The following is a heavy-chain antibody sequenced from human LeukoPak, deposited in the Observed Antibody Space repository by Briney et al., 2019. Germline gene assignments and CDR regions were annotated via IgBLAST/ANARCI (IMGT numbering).Heavy chain of an antibody. Sequence: GGSLRLSCAASGFTFSNYWMSWVRQAPGQGLEWMGGIIPIFGTANYAQKFQGRVTITADESTSTAYMELSSLRSEDTAVYYCARDSIAVAGSREDYWGQGTLVTVSS. CDR1: GFTFSNYW. CDR3: ARDSIAVAGSREDY. V-gene: IGHV1-69*01. D-gene: IGHD6-19*01. J-gene: IGHJ4*02. CDR2: IIPIFGTA.